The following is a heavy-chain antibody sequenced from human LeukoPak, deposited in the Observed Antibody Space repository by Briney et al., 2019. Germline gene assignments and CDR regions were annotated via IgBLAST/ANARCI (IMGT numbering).Heavy chain of an antibody. V-gene: IGHV4-30-2*01. CDR2: IYHSGST. CDR3: ARNPDGYSSSEQWFEP. J-gene: IGHJ5*02. Sequence: PSQSLSLTCAVSGGSISSGGYSWSWIRQPPGKGLEWIGYIYHSGSTYYNPSLKSRVTISVDRSKNQFSLKLSSVTAADTAVYYCARNPDGYSSSEQWFEPWGQGTLVTVSS. D-gene: IGHD6-13*01. CDR1: GGSISSGGYS.